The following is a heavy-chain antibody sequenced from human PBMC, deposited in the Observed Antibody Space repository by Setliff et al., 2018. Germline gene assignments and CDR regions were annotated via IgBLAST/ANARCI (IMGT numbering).Heavy chain of an antibody. CDR2: IYFGGNT. CDR3: ARGGERYHSAS. Sequence: PSETLSLTCTVPGGSISDNGYFWGWVRQPPGKGLEWIGNIYFGGNTYFNPSFKSRVTMSVDKSKNQFSLKLSSVTAADTAVYYCARGGERYHSASWGQGTLVTVSS. J-gene: IGHJ4*02. CDR1: GGSISDNGYF. D-gene: IGHD1-1*01. V-gene: IGHV4-39*07.